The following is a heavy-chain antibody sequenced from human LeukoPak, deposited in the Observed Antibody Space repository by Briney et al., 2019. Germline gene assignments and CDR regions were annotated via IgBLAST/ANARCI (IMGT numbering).Heavy chain of an antibody. J-gene: IGHJ4*02. CDR2: MYTSGST. D-gene: IGHD3-16*01. V-gene: IGHV4-4*07. CDR1: GDSISSNY. CDR3: ARESGGSRPLDY. Sequence: SETLSLTCTVSGDSISSNYWTWIRQPAGKGLEWIGRMYTSGSTNYKPSLKSRVTMSVDTSKNQFSLKLSSVTAADTAVYYCARESGGSRPLDYWGQGTPVTVSS.